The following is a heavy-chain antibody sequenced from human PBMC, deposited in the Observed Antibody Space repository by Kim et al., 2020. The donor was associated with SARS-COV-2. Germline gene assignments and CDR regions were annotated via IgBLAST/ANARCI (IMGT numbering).Heavy chain of an antibody. J-gene: IGHJ5*02. CDR2: IYYSGST. Sequence: SETLSLTCTVSGGSISSGGYYWSWIRQHPGKGLEWIGYIYYSGSTYYNPSLKSRVTISVDTAKNQFSLKLSPVTAADTAEYYCARAAAGIVGVVLWFDPWGQGTLVSVSS. V-gene: IGHV4-31*03. CDR1: GGSISSGGYY. D-gene: IGHD3-3*01. CDR3: ARAAAGIVGVVLWFDP.